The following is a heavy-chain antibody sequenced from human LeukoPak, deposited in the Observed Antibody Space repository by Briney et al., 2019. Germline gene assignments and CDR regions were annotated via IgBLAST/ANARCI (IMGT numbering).Heavy chain of an antibody. Sequence: PSETLSLTCTVSGGSISSSSYYWGWIRQPPGKGLEWIGSIYYSGSTYYNPSLKSRVTISVDTSKNQFSLKLSSVTAADTAVYYCARGFGIMGVSRFDYWGQGTLVTVSS. J-gene: IGHJ4*02. CDR1: GGSISSSSYY. V-gene: IGHV4-39*07. D-gene: IGHD1-26*01. CDR2: IYYSGST. CDR3: ARGFGIMGVSRFDY.